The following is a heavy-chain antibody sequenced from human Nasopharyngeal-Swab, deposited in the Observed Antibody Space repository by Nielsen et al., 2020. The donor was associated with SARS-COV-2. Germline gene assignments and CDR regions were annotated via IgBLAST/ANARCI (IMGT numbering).Heavy chain of an antibody. J-gene: IGHJ3*02. V-gene: IGHV3-74*01. D-gene: IGHD3-16*01. CDR3: TRVDVHDAFDM. CDR1: GFTLSNYG. CDR2: INTDARRT. Sequence: GGSRRLSGAASGFTLSNYGIHWVRKTPGKGLLGVSRINTDARRTSYADSVKGRFTISRDNPKNTVYLQRNSLRGEDTAVYYCTRVDVHDAFDMWGQGTTVTVSS.